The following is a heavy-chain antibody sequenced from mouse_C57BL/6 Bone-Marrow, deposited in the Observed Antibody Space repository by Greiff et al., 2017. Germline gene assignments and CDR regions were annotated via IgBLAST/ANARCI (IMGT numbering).Heavy chain of an antibody. Sequence: EVQLQQSGAELVRPGASVKLSCTASGFNIKDDYMHWVKQRPEQGLEWIGWIDPENGDTEYASKFQGKATITADTSSNTADLQLSSLTSEDTAVYYGTTFYGSSYRRYCDVWGTGTTVTVSS. V-gene: IGHV14-4*01. CDR3: TTFYGSSYRRYCDV. CDR1: GFNIKDDY. D-gene: IGHD1-1*01. J-gene: IGHJ1*03. CDR2: IDPENGDT.